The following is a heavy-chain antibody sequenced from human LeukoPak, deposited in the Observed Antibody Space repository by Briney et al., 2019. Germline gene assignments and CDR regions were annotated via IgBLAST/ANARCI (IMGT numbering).Heavy chain of an antibody. CDR2: FSSSSSYI. V-gene: IGHV3-21*01. J-gene: IGHJ4*02. D-gene: IGHD3-9*01. CDR1: GFTFSSYS. Sequence: PGGSLRLSCAASGFTFSSYSMNWVRQAPGKGLEWVSSFSSSSSYIYYADSVKGRFTISRDNSKNTLYLQMNSLRAEDTAVYYCARELRYFDWLLPIFDYWGQGTLVTVSS. CDR3: ARELRYFDWLLPIFDY.